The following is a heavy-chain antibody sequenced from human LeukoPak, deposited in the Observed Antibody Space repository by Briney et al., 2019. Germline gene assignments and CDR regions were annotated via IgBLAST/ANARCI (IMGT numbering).Heavy chain of an antibody. J-gene: IGHJ4*02. CDR2: IYPGDSDT. Sequence: GESLKISCKGSGYSFTSYWIGWVRQMPGKGLEWMGIIYPGDSDTRYSPSFQGQVTISADKSISTAYLQWSGLKASDTAMYYCARKNTPGWYYYDSSGYYYWGQGTLVTVSS. CDR3: ARKNTPGWYYYDSSGYYY. V-gene: IGHV5-51*01. CDR1: GYSFTSYW. D-gene: IGHD3-22*01.